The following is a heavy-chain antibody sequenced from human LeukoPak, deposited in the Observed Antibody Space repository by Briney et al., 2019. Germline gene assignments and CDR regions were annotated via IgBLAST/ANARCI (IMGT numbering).Heavy chain of an antibody. CDR3: ARDEVVPAAPSVLDY. V-gene: IGHV1-18*01. CDR1: GCTFTSYG. J-gene: IGHJ4*02. Sequence: GASVKVSCKASGCTFTSYGISWVRQAPGQGLEWMGWISAYNGNTNYAQKLQGRVTMTTDTSTSTAYMELRSLRSDDTAVYYCARDEVVPAAPSVLDYWGQGTLVTVSS. CDR2: ISAYNGNT. D-gene: IGHD2-2*01.